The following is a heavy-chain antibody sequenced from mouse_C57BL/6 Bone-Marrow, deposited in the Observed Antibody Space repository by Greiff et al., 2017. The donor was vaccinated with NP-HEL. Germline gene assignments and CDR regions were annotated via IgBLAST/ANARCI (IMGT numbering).Heavy chain of an antibody. Sequence: EVQVVESEGGLVQPGSSMKLSCTASGFTFSDYYMAWVRQVPEKGLEWVANINSDGSSTYYLDSLKSRFIISRDNAKNILYLQMSSLKSEDTATYYCARGLYYYYAMDYWGQGTSVTVSS. CDR2: INSDGSST. J-gene: IGHJ4*01. CDR3: ARGLYYYYAMDY. V-gene: IGHV5-16*01. D-gene: IGHD1-1*01. CDR1: GFTFSDYY.